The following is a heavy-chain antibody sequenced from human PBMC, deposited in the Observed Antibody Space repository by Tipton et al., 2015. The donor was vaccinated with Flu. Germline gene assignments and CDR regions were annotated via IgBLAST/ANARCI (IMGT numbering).Heavy chain of an antibody. Sequence: QVQLVQSGAEVKKPGASVKVSCKASGYTFTSYGISWVRQATGQGLEWMGWMNPNSGNTGYAQKFQGRVTMTRNTSISTAYMELSSLRSEDTAVYYCAREKYCSSTSCYTSYYYMDVWGKGTTVTVSS. J-gene: IGHJ6*03. D-gene: IGHD2-2*02. CDR2: MNPNSGNT. V-gene: IGHV1-8*02. CDR1: GYTFTSYG. CDR3: AREKYCSSTSCYTSYYYMDV.